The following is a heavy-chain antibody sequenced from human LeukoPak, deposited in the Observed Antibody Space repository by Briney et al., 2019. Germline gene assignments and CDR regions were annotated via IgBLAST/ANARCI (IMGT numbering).Heavy chain of an antibody. CDR1: GFTFSSYS. D-gene: IGHD6-13*01. V-gene: IGHV3-23*01. CDR3: AKDRSWYFDY. CDR2: ISGSGGST. Sequence: GGSLRLSCAASGFTFSSYSMNWVRQAPGKGLEWVSAISGSGGSTYYADSVKGRFTISRDNSKNTLYLQMNSLRAEDTAVYYCAKDRSWYFDYWGQGTLVTVSS. J-gene: IGHJ4*02.